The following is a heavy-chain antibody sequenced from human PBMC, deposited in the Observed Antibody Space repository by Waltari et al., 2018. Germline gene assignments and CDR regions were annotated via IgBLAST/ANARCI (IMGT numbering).Heavy chain of an antibody. J-gene: IGHJ2*01. CDR1: GFNFEAYG. Sequence: EVQLVESGGRLVRPGGSLRLSCAASGFNFEAYGMTWVRQAPGKGLEWVSGISWNGGSKGYGDALKGRFNISRDNAKNSLYLEINNLRVDDTALYHCVREHYHLGYLDLWGRGTLVTVSS. D-gene: IGHD2-2*01. CDR2: ISWNGGSK. V-gene: IGHV3-20*01. CDR3: VREHYHLGYLDL.